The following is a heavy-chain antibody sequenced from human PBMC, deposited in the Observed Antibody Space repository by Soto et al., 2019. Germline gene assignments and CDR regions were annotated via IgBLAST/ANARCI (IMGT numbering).Heavy chain of an antibody. D-gene: IGHD3-10*01. CDR3: ASTQFMVIIARGNF. V-gene: IGHV3-30-3*01. CDR2: RSHDGTIK. Sequence: QVQLVESGGGVVQPGGSLSLSWAAPGFPLSANTLPGARQAPGKGLKWWPLRSHDGTIKFSADPVKGRFTISRDNSKNTLYLQMTNLRPEDTALYYCASTQFMVIIARGNFWGQGTLVTVSS. J-gene: IGHJ4*02. CDR1: GFPLSANT.